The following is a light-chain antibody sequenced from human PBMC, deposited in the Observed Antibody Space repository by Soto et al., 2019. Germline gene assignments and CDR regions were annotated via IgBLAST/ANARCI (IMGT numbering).Light chain of an antibody. CDR1: SSDVGGYNY. J-gene: IGLJ3*02. CDR3: SSYTSSSNPWV. Sequence: HSVLTQPASVSGSPGQSITISCTGTSSDVGGYNYVSWYQQHPGKAPKLMIYEVSNRPSGVSNRFSGSKSGNTASLTISGLRAEDEADYYCSSYTSSSNPWVFGGGTKLTVL. CDR2: EVS. V-gene: IGLV2-14*01.